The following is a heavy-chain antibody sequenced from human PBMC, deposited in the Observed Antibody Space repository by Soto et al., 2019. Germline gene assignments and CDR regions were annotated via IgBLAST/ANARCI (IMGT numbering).Heavy chain of an antibody. J-gene: IGHJ6*02. CDR2: ISYSGST. D-gene: IGHD7-27*01. Sequence: ASETLSLTCSVSGGSITSGGYYWNWIRQRPGKGLEWIGYISYSGSTHYNPSLKSRVTISLDTPKNQFSLKLNSVTAADTAVYYCARDRGALGIGMDVWGQGTTVTVSS. V-gene: IGHV4-31*03. CDR3: ARDRGALGIGMDV. CDR1: GGSITSGGYY.